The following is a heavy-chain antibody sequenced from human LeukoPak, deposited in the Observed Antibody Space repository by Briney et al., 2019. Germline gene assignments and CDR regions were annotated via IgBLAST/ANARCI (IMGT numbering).Heavy chain of an antibody. CDR1: GFTFTNYW. V-gene: IGHV3-7*01. J-gene: IGHJ5*02. CDR3: ARAGYSSGHR. Sequence: GGCLRLSCEASGFTFTNYWMNWVRQAPGKGLEWVAFIKEDGSQKYYVDSVKGRFTISRDNAKNSLYLQMNSLRAEDTAIYYCARAGYSSGHRWGQGTLVTVSS. CDR2: IKEDGSQK. D-gene: IGHD6-19*01.